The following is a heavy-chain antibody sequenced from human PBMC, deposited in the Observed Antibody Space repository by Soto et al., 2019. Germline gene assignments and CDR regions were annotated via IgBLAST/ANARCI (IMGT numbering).Heavy chain of an antibody. J-gene: IGHJ3*02. CDR1: GFTFGDYA. CDR3: TRDQAGTRPPQDAFDI. CDR2: IRSKAYGGTT. Sequence: HPGGSLRLSCTASGFTFGDYAMSWFRQAPGKGLEWVGFIRSKAYGGTTEYAASVKGRFTISRDDSKSIAYLQMNSLKTEDTAVYYCTRDQAGTRPPQDAFDIWGQGTMVTVSS. D-gene: IGHD6-19*01. V-gene: IGHV3-49*03.